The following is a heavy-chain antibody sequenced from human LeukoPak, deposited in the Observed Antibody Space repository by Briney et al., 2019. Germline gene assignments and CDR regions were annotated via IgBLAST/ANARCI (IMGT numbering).Heavy chain of an antibody. CDR3: ATRAPYYYDSSGYYYANDAFDI. J-gene: IGHJ3*02. CDR2: IWYDGSHK. V-gene: IGHV3-33*01. CDR1: GFTFSSYG. Sequence: PGGSLRLSCAASGFTFSSYGMHWVRQAPGKGLEWVPVIWYDGSHKYYADSVKGRFTISRDNSKNTLYLQMNSLRAEDTAVYYCATRAPYYYDSSGYYYANDAFDIWGQGTMVTVSS. D-gene: IGHD3-22*01.